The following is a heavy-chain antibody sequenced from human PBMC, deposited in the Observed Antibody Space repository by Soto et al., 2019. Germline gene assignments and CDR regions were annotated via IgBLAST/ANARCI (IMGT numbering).Heavy chain of an antibody. CDR3: ARGAAGRGLLRYYYGMDV. J-gene: IGHJ6*02. V-gene: IGHV3-72*01. CDR2: TRNKANSYTT. Sequence: PGGSLRLSCAASGFTFSDHYMDWVRQAPGKGLEWVGRTRNKANSYTTEYAASVKGRFTISRDDSKNSLYLQMNSLKTEDTAVYYCARGAAGRGLLRYYYGMDVWGQGTTVTVSS. D-gene: IGHD6-13*01. CDR1: GFTFSDHY.